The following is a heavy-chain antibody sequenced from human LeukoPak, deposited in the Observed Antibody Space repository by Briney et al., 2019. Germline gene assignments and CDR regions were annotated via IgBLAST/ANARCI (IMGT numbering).Heavy chain of an antibody. D-gene: IGHD3-22*01. Sequence: SETLSLTCAVYGGSFSAYYWSWIRQPPGKGLEWIGEINHSGSTNYNPSLKSPVTISVDTSKNQFSLKLSSVAAADTAVYYCARRGVYYDSSGYHYYFDYWGQGTLVTVSS. J-gene: IGHJ4*02. CDR3: ARRGVYYDSSGYHYYFDY. CDR1: GGSFSAYY. CDR2: INHSGST. V-gene: IGHV4-34*01.